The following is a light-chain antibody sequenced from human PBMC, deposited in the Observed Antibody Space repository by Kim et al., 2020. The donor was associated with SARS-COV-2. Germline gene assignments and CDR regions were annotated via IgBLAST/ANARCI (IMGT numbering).Light chain of an antibody. CDR1: SSNIGRNA. CDR3: SVWDGSLQDVL. Sequence: GQRVTIACSGSSSNIGRNAVNWYQQLPGAAPKLLIYASDQRPSGVPDRFSGSKSDSSASLAISGLQSDDEADYYCSVWDGSLQDVLFGGGTQLTVL. J-gene: IGLJ2*01. V-gene: IGLV1-44*01. CDR2: ASD.